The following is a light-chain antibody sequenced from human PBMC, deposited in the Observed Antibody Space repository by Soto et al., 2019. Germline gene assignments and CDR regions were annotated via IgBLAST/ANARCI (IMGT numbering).Light chain of an antibody. J-gene: IGKJ1*01. Sequence: EIVLTQSPGTLSLSPGEGATLSCRASQSVRYNYLVWYQQKPGQAPRLLIYGVSTRATGIPDRFSGSGSGTDFTLTISRLDPEDFAVYYCQQYGTSPRTFGQGTKVDIK. CDR3: QQYGTSPRT. CDR2: GVS. V-gene: IGKV3-20*01. CDR1: QSVRYNY.